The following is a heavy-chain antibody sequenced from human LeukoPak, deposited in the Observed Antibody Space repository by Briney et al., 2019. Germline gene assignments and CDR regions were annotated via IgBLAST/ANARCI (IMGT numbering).Heavy chain of an antibody. D-gene: IGHD3-9*01. V-gene: IGHV4-31*02. CDR3: ASTYYDILTGYSPFQH. CDR2: IYYSGST. CDR1: GGSISSGGYS. J-gene: IGHJ1*01. Sequence: PSESLSLTCTVSGGSISSGGYSWSWIRQHPGKGLEWIGYIYYSGSTYYNPSLKSRVTISVDTSKNQFSLKLSSVTAADTAVYYCASTYYDILTGYSPFQHWGQGTLVTVSS.